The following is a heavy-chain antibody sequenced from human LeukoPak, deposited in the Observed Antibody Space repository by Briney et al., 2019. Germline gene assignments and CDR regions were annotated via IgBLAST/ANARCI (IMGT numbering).Heavy chain of an antibody. CDR1: GFTFGDYA. D-gene: IGHD6-19*01. Sequence: HPGGSLRLSCTVSGFTFGDYAMSWFRQAPGKGMKWVGFIRSKAYGGTTEYAASVKGRFTISRDDSKSIAYLQMNSLKTEDTAVYYCTRSTAVAGFDYWGQGTLVTVSS. CDR2: IRSKAYGGTT. V-gene: IGHV3-49*03. J-gene: IGHJ4*02. CDR3: TRSTAVAGFDY.